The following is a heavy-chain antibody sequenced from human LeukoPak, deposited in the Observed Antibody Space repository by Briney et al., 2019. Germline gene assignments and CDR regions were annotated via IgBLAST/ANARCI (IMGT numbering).Heavy chain of an antibody. Sequence: SVKVSCKASGGTFSSYAISWVRQAPGQGLEWMGGITPIFGTANYAQKFQGRVTITADESTSTAYMELSSLRSEDTAVYYCARSRFAQDYYYYGMDVWGQGTTVTVSS. CDR3: ARSRFAQDYYYYGMDV. CDR1: GGTFSSYA. CDR2: ITPIFGTA. J-gene: IGHJ6*02. V-gene: IGHV1-69*13. D-gene: IGHD3-3*01.